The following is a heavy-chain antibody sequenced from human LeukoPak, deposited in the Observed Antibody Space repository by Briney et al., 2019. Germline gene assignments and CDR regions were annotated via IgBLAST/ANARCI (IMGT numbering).Heavy chain of an antibody. CDR2: IIPIFGTA. CDR1: GGTFSSYA. V-gene: IGHV1-69*13. Sequence: SVKVSCKASGGTFSSYAISWVRQAPGQGLEWMGGIIPIFGTANYAQKFQGRVTITADESTSTAYMELSSLRSEDTAVYYCARGLMYYYDSSGSLAFDYWGQGTLVTVSS. J-gene: IGHJ4*02. D-gene: IGHD3-22*01. CDR3: ARGLMYYYDSSGSLAFDY.